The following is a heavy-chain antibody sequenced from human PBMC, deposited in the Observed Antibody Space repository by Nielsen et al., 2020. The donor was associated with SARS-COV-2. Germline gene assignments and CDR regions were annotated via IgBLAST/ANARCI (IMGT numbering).Heavy chain of an antibody. D-gene: IGHD6-13*01. CDR3: ATLAAAGPNYYYYGMDV. J-gene: IGHJ6*02. Sequence: SLKISCAASGFTFDDYAMHWVRQAPGKGLEWVSGISWNSGSIGYADSVKGRFTISRDNAKNSLYLQMNSLRAEDTALYYCATLAAAGPNYYYYGMDVWGQGTTVTVSS. V-gene: IGHV3-9*01. CDR1: GFTFDDYA. CDR2: ISWNSGSI.